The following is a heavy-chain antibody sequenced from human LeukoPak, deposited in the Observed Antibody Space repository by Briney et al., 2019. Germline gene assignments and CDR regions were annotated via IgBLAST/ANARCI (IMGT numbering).Heavy chain of an antibody. CDR3: ATTEDLEFDY. CDR1: GYTFTSYG. Sequence: GASVKVSCTASGYTFTSYGISWVRQAPGQGLEWMGWISAYNGNTNYAQKFQGRVTMTEDTSTDTAYMELSSLRSEDTAVYYCATTEDLEFDYWGQGTLVTVSS. D-gene: IGHD1/OR15-1a*01. J-gene: IGHJ4*02. V-gene: IGHV1-18*01. CDR2: ISAYNGNT.